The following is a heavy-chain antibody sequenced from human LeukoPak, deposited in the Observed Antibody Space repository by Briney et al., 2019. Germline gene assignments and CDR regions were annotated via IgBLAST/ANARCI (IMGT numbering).Heavy chain of an antibody. V-gene: IGHV4-39*07. D-gene: IGHD6-13*01. CDR3: ARGWIAAAAPAWFDP. Sequence: SETLSLTCTVSGGSISSSSYYWGWIRQPPGKGLEWIGSIYYSGSTYYNPSLKSRVTISVDTSKNQFSLKLSSVTAADTAVYYCARGWIAAAAPAWFDPWGQGTLVTVSS. J-gene: IGHJ5*02. CDR1: GGSISSSSYY. CDR2: IYYSGST.